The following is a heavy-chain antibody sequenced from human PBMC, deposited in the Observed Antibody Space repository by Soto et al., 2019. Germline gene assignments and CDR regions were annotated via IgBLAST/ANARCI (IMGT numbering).Heavy chain of an antibody. CDR3: ARVYYYGMDV. Sequence: GGSLSLSCAASGFIVISVGMNWVRQAPGRGLEWVSSISSSSSFIYYADSAKGRFTISRDNAKNSLYLEMDSLRAEDTAVYYCARVYYYGMDVWGQGTTVTVSS. V-gene: IGHV3-21*01. CDR2: ISSSSSFI. CDR1: GFIVISVG. J-gene: IGHJ6*02.